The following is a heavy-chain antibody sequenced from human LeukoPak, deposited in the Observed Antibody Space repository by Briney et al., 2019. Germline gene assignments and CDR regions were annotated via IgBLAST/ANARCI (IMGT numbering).Heavy chain of an antibody. V-gene: IGHV4-39*01. D-gene: IGHD3-3*01. J-gene: IGHJ6*03. CDR2: IYYSGST. CDR3: ARTHTYYDFWSGYYYYYYMDV. CDR1: GGSISSSSYY. Sequence: PSETLSLTCTVSGGSISSSSYYWGWIRQPPEKGLEWIGSIYYSGSTYYNPSLKSRVTISVDTSKNQFSLKLSSVTAADTAVYYCARTHTYYDFWSGYYYYYYMDVWGKGTTVTVSS.